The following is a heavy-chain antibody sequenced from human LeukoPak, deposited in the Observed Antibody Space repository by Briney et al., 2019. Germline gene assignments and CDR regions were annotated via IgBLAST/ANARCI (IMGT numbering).Heavy chain of an antibody. Sequence: SGTLSLTCAVSGGSISGSNWWSWIRQPPGKGLEWIGEIYHSGSTNYNPSLKSRVTISVDKSKTQFSLKLSSVAAADTAVYYCARGTVTTMTNYYYYYMDVWGKGTTVTISS. CDR2: IYHSGST. J-gene: IGHJ6*03. V-gene: IGHV4-4*02. CDR1: GGSISGSNW. D-gene: IGHD4-17*01. CDR3: ARGTVTTMTNYYYYYMDV.